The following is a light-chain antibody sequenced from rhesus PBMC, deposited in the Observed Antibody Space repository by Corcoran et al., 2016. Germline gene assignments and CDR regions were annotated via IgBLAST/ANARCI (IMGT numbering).Light chain of an antibody. V-gene: IGKV3-24*04. CDR3: QQSSNLWT. CDR2: GAS. J-gene: IGKJ1*01. CDR1: QSVGRY. Sequence: EIVVTQSPATLSFSPGERATLSCRASQSVGRYLAWYQQKPGQAPRPLMYGASTRATVIPDRVSDSGSGTDFTLTIGSLEPEDVGVYYCQQSSNLWTFGQGTKVEIK.